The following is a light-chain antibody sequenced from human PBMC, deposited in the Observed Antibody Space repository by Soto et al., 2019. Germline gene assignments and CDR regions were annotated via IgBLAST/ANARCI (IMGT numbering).Light chain of an antibody. CDR2: GNT. V-gene: IGLV1-40*01. CDR3: QSYDISLSGHVV. J-gene: IGLJ2*01. Sequence: QSVLTQPPSVSGAPGQRVTISCTGSSSNIGAGYDVHWYQLFPGTAPKLLIYGNTNRPSGVPDRFSGSKSGASASLAITGLQAEDEADYYCQSYDISLSGHVVFGGGTKVTVL. CDR1: SSNIGAGYD.